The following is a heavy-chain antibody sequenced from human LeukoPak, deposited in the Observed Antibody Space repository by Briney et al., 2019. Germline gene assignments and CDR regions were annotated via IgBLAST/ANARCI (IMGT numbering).Heavy chain of an antibody. V-gene: IGHV7-4-1*02. Sequence: ASVKVSCKASGYTFTSYAMNWVRQAPGQGLEWMGWINTNTGNPTYAQGFTGRFVFSLDTSVSTAYLQISSLKAEDTAVYYCARSGTFKYQLPGIAAAPFDYWGQGTLVTVSS. CDR2: INTNTGNP. D-gene: IGHD6-13*01. CDR1: GYTFTSYA. J-gene: IGHJ4*02. CDR3: ARSGTFKYQLPGIAAAPFDY.